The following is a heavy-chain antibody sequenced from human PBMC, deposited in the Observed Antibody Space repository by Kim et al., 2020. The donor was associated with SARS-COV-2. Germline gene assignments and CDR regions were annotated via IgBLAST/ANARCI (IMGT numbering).Heavy chain of an antibody. D-gene: IGHD4-17*01. V-gene: IGHV4-4*07. Sequence: SETLSLTCTVSGGSISSYYWSWIRQPAGKGLEWIGRIYTSGSTNYNPSLKSRVTMSVDTSKNQFSLKLSSVTAADTAVYYCASVDGDYGYYYMDVWGKGTTVTVSS. J-gene: IGHJ6*03. CDR2: IYTSGST. CDR1: GGSISSYY. CDR3: ASVDGDYGYYYMDV.